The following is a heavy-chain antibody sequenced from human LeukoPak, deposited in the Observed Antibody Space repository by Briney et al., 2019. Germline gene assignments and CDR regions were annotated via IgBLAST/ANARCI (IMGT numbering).Heavy chain of an antibody. Sequence: GGSLRLSCAASGFTFSSYWMSWVRQAPGKGLEWVANIKQDGSEKYYVDSVKGRFTISRDNAKNSLYLQMNCLRAEDTAVYYCAREITIFGVVTRYYFDYWGQGTLVTVSS. J-gene: IGHJ4*02. CDR1: GFTFSSYW. V-gene: IGHV3-7*01. CDR2: IKQDGSEK. CDR3: AREITIFGVVTRYYFDY. D-gene: IGHD3-3*01.